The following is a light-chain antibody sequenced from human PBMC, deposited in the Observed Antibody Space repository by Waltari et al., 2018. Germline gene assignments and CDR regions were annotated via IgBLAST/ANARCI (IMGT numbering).Light chain of an antibody. CDR2: AAS. J-gene: IGKJ2*01. CDR1: QTISIY. CDR3: QQSYSAPPT. Sequence: DIQRTQSPSSLSASVGDRVTITCRASQTISIYLKCYQQKPGRAPNLLIYAASSVQSGVPSRFSGSGSGTDFTLTISSLQPEEVATYYCQQSYSAPPTFGQGTKLEI. V-gene: IGKV1-39*01.